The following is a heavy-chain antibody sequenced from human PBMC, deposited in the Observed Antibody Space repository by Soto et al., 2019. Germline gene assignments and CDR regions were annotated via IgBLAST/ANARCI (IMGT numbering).Heavy chain of an antibody. V-gene: IGHV1-2*04. J-gene: IGHJ3*02. CDR2: INPNSGGT. Sequence: ASVKVSCKASGYTFTGYYMHWVRQAPGQGLEWMGWINPNSGGTNYAQKFQGWVTMTRDTSISTAYMELSRLRSDDTAVYYCARVKLGWDTAMATYYYPDAFDIWGQGTMVTVSS. CDR1: GYTFTGYY. D-gene: IGHD5-18*01. CDR3: ARVKLGWDTAMATYYYPDAFDI.